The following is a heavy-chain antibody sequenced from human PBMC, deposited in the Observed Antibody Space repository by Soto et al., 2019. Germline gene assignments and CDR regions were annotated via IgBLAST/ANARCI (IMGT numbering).Heavy chain of an antibody. CDR1: GYTFTNYG. Sequence: QVQLVQSGAEVKKPGASVKVSCKASGYTFTNYGISWVRQAPGQGLEWMGWISGYNGDTDYAQKVQGRVTMTTHTSTSTVYMELRSLSSDDTAVYYCAREGIRPYYYYGMDVWGQGTTVIVSS. J-gene: IGHJ6*02. CDR2: ISGYNGDT. V-gene: IGHV1-18*01. CDR3: AREGIRPYYYYGMDV. D-gene: IGHD3-10*01.